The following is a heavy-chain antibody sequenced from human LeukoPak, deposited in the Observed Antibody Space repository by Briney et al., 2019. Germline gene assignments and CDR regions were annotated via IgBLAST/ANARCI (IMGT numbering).Heavy chain of an antibody. Sequence: ASVKVSCKASGYPFSAHFLNWVRQAPGQGLEWMGWISAYNGNTNYAQKLQGRVTMTTDTSTSTAYMELRSLRSDDTAVYYCARESRFLEWLFPLDYWGQGTLVTVSS. V-gene: IGHV1-18*01. CDR2: ISAYNGNT. CDR3: ARESRFLEWLFPLDY. J-gene: IGHJ4*02. CDR1: GYPFSAHF. D-gene: IGHD3-3*01.